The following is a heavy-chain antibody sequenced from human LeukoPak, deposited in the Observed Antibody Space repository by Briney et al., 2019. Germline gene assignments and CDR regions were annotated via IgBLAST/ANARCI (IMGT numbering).Heavy chain of an antibody. J-gene: IGHJ3*02. CDR3: ATDQSSNYDYVWGSYHLDAFDI. V-gene: IGHV1-24*01. CDR2: FDPEDGET. Sequence: GASVKVSCRVSGYTLSELSMHWVRQAPGKGLEWMGVFDPEDGETIYAQKFQGRVTMTEDTSTDTAYMELSSLRSEDTAVYYCATDQSSNYDYVWGSYHLDAFDIWGQGTMVTVSS. D-gene: IGHD3-16*02. CDR1: GYTLSELS.